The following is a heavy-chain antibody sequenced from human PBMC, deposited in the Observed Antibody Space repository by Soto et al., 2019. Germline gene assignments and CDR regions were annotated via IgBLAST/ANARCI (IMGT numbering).Heavy chain of an antibody. CDR3: VREPWGFSGTWYDY. J-gene: IGHJ4*02. V-gene: IGHV3-74*01. D-gene: IGHD6-13*01. CDR1: QFSFSSYW. CDR2: INHDGSKT. Sequence: PGGSLRLSCAASQFSFSSYWMHWVPQVPGKGPAWVSRINHDGSKTEYADSVKGRFTISRDNTNNTLYLQMNSLRVEDTAMYYCVREPWGFSGTWYDYWGQGTMVTVYS.